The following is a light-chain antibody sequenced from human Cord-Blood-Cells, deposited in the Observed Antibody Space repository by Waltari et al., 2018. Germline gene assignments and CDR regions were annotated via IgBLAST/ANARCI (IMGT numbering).Light chain of an antibody. CDR3: CSYAGSSTWV. J-gene: IGLJ3*02. Sequence: QSALPQPASVSGSPGQSITIPCTGTSSDVGSYNLVSWYQQHPGKAPKLMIYEGSKRPSGVSNRFSGSKSGNTASLTISGLQAEDEADYYCCSYAGSSTWVFGGVTKLTVL. CDR1: SSDVGSYNL. CDR2: EGS. V-gene: IGLV2-23*01.